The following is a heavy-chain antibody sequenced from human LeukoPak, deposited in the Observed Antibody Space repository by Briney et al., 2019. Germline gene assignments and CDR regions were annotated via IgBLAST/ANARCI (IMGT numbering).Heavy chain of an antibody. CDR3: AREGIVGPRYYMDV. CDR1: GFTFSDYY. CDR2: ISSSGSTI. J-gene: IGHJ6*03. D-gene: IGHD1-26*01. Sequence: PGGSLRLSCAASGFTFSDYYMSWIRQAPGKGLEWVSYISSSGSTIYYADSVKGRFTISRDNAKNSLYLQMNSLRAEDTAVYYCAREGIVGPRYYMDVWGKGTTVTISS. V-gene: IGHV3-11*01.